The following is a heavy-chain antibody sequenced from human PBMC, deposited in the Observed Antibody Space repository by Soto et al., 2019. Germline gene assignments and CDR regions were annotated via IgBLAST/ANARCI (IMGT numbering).Heavy chain of an antibody. J-gene: IGHJ5*01. CDR2: ISRSGGTI. Sequence: QVQLVESGGGLVKPGESLRLSCAASGFTFSDYDMSWMRQAPGKRLEWVSYISRSGGTIFSADSMKGRFAISRDNSNNLLYLQMNSLRVEDTAMYFCARSRDMATDFESWGQGSLVTVSS. D-gene: IGHD2-15*01. CDR1: GFTFSDYD. CDR3: ARSRDMATDFES. V-gene: IGHV3-11*01.